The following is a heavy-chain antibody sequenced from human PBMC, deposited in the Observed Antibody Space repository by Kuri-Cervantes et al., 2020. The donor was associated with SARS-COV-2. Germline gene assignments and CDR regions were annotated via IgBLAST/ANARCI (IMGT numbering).Heavy chain of an antibody. CDR1: GFTFSSYD. D-gene: IGHD6-19*01. J-gene: IGHJ4*02. CDR2: IGTAGDT. CDR3: ARVGSGPGGVDH. Sequence: GESLKISCAASGFTFSSYDMHWVRQATGKGLEWVSAIGTAGDTYYPGSVKGRFTISRDNSKNTLFLQMNSLRIEDTALYYCARVGSGPGGVDHWGQGTLVTVSS. V-gene: IGHV3-13*04.